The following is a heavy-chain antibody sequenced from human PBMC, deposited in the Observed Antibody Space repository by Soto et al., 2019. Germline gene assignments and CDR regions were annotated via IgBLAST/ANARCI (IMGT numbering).Heavy chain of an antibody. CDR3: ARCRDSYNSGRAHWFDP. CDR1: GGTFSSYA. D-gene: IGHD5-12*01. CDR2: IIPIFGTA. Sequence: QVQLVQSGAEVKKPGSSVKVSCKASGGTFSSYAISWVRQAPGQGLEWKGGIIPIFGTANYAQKFQGRVTITADESTSTAYMELSSLRSEDTAVYYCARCRDSYNSGRAHWFDPWGQGTLVTVSS. V-gene: IGHV1-69*12. J-gene: IGHJ5*02.